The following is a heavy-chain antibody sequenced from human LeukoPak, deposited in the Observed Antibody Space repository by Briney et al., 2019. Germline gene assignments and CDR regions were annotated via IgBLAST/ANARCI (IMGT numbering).Heavy chain of an antibody. CDR2: IYYSGST. V-gene: IGHV4-39*07. J-gene: IGHJ4*02. D-gene: IGHD3-22*01. CDR3: ARLAITLIVVVIPTRIYYFDY. Sequence: SETLSLTCTVSGGSISSSSYYWGWIRQPPGKGLEWIGSIYYSGSTNYNPSLKSRVTISVDTSKNQFSLKLSSVTAADTAVYYCARLAITLIVVVIPTRIYYFDYWGQGTLVTVSS. CDR1: GGSISSSSYY.